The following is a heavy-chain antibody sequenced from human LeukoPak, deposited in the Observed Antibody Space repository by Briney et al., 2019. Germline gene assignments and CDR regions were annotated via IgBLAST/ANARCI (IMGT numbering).Heavy chain of an antibody. D-gene: IGHD3-10*01. J-gene: IGHJ4*02. V-gene: IGHV4-34*01. CDR1: GGSFSGYY. Sequence: KPSETLSLTCAVYGGSFSGYYWSWIRQPPGKGLEWIGEINDSGSTNYNPSLKSRVTISVDTSKNQFSLKLSSVTAADTAVYYCARAPPYGLDYWGQGTLVTVSS. CDR2: INDSGST. CDR3: ARAPPYGLDY.